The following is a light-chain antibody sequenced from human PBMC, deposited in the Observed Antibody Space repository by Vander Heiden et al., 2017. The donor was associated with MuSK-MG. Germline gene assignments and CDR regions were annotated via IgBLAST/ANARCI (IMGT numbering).Light chain of an antibody. CDR1: SSDVGGYNY. Sequence: QSALTQPASVSGSPGQSITISCTGTSSDVGGYNYVSWYQQHPGTAPILMFYEGSNRPSGPSNRSAGSKAGTTALPTISGLQADDEAYYYWRSYTSSSTLVFGGGTKLTVL. CDR2: EGS. CDR3: RSYTSSSTLV. J-gene: IGLJ2*01. V-gene: IGLV2-14*01.